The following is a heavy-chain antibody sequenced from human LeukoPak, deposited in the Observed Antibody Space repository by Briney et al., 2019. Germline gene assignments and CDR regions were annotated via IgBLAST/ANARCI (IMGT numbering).Heavy chain of an antibody. V-gene: IGHV3-23*01. CDR1: GFTFSSYA. CDR3: AHNRNDFWSGYYFREVGYFDY. CDR2: ISGSGGST. Sequence: TGGSLRLSCAASGFTFSSYAMSWVRQAPGKGLEWVSAISGSGGSTYYADSVKGRFTISRDNSKNTLYLQMNSLRAEDTAVYYCAHNRNDFWSGYYFREVGYFDYWGQGTLVTVSS. D-gene: IGHD3-3*01. J-gene: IGHJ4*02.